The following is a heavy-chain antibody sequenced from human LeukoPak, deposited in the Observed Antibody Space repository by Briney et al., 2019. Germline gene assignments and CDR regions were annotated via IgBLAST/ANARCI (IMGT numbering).Heavy chain of an antibody. D-gene: IGHD2-2*01. CDR2: IKRKADGGTR. CDR3: TTALDTLVYCGSTGCSLGY. CDR1: GFTFNNAW. V-gene: IGHV3-15*01. Sequence: PGGSLRLSCAGSGFTFNNAWMSWVRQAPGKGLEWVGRIKRKADGGTREYAAPVKGRFIISRDDSKNTLYLQMNSLKTEDTAVYYCTTALDTLVYCGSTGCSLGYWGQGTLVTVAS. J-gene: IGHJ4*02.